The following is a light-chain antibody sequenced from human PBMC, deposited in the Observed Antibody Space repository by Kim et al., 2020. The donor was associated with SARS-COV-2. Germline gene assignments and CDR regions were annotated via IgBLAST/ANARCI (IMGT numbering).Light chain of an antibody. CDR1: SGSIASTY. J-gene: IGLJ2*01. V-gene: IGLV6-57*02. Sequence: KTVTISCTGSSGSIASTYVQWYQQRPGSVPTIVIYEDNQRPSGVPDRFSGSLDSSSNSAFLTISGLKTEDEADYYCQSYAGTSVVFGGGTQLTVL. CDR2: EDN. CDR3: QSYAGTSVV.